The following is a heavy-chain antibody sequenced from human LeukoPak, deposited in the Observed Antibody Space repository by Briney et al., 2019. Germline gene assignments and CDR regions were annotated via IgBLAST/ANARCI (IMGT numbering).Heavy chain of an antibody. V-gene: IGHV4-59*01. CDR3: ARARDGYSYGYLGY. CDR1: GGSISSYY. CDR2: IYYSGST. D-gene: IGHD5-18*01. Sequence: SETPSLTCTVSGGSISSYYWSWIRQPPGKGLEWIGYIYYSGSTNYNPSLKSRVTISVDTSKNQFSLKLSSVTAADTAVYYCARARDGYSYGYLGYWGQGTLVTVSS. J-gene: IGHJ4*02.